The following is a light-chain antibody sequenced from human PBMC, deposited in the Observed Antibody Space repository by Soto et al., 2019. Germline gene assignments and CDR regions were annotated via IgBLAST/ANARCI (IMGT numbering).Light chain of an antibody. J-gene: IGKJ5*01. CDR1: QSIHTS. CDR2: DST. V-gene: IGKV3-11*01. CDR3: QQRNVWPPIT. Sequence: EVVMTQSPDTLSASPGGSAGRSCRASQSIHTSLAWYQQKPGQPPRLVVYDSTLRANGVPDRFGGSRSGTEFTLTINNLEPEDFAVYYCQQRNVWPPITFGQGTRLEIK.